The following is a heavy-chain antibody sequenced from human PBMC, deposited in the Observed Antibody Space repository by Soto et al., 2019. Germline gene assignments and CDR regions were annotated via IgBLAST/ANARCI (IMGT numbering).Heavy chain of an antibody. V-gene: IGHV4-31*03. D-gene: IGHD3-3*01. CDR3: ARDVSRYASWSGYVSTTIWFYP. J-gene: IGHJ5*01. CDR2: TFYSGSA. Sequence: TLSLTCIVSGDSMSRGGYYWSWIRQHPGKGLEWIGYTFYSGSAFYTPSLKGRVTISVETSKNRFSLRLNSVTAADTAVYFCARDVSRYASWSGYVSTTIWFYPCSQGAVLPVSS. CDR1: GDSMSRGGYY.